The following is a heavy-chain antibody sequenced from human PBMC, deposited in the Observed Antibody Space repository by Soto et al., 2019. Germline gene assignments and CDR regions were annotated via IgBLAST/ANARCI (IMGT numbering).Heavy chain of an antibody. Sequence: GGSLRLSCAASGITFTGYAMGWVRQAPGKGLEWVSAFHTGLGTTYYADSVKGRFTISRDNSRNTLYLQLENLRVEDTAVYFCAKGSTLYDFLTGTLAFWGLGTLVTVSS. CDR2: FHTGLGTT. D-gene: IGHD3-9*01. V-gene: IGHV3-23*01. J-gene: IGHJ4*02. CDR1: GITFTGYA. CDR3: AKGSTLYDFLTGTLAF.